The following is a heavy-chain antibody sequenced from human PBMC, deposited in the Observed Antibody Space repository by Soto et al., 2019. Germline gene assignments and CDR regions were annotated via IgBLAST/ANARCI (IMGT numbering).Heavy chain of an antibody. CDR3: ARRWGYDAFDI. CDR1: GFTLSSYG. V-gene: IGHV3-33*08. J-gene: IGHJ3*02. Sequence: PGGSLRLSCAASGFTLSSYGMHWVRQAPGKGLEWVAVIWYDGSNKYYADSVKGRFTISRDNSKNTLYLQMNSLRAEDTAVYYCARRWGYDAFDIWGQGTMVTVSS. CDR2: IWYDGSNK. D-gene: IGHD3-16*01.